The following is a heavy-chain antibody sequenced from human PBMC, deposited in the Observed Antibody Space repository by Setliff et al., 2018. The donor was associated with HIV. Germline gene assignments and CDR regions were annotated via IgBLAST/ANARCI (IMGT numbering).Heavy chain of an antibody. J-gene: IGHJ3*01. V-gene: IGHV4-38-2*02. CDR1: GYSISTSSW. CDR2: IYHGGSV. CDR3: ARGIRMLLDSNRGVYTHDAFDL. Sequence: PSETLSLTCTVSGYSISTSSWWGWVRQSPGRGLQWIGSIYHGGSVYYNPSLQSRVTISLDRSKNQFSLSMISVTAADSAIYFCARGIRMLLDSNRGVYTHDAFDLWGQGTTVTVSS. D-gene: IGHD3-10*01.